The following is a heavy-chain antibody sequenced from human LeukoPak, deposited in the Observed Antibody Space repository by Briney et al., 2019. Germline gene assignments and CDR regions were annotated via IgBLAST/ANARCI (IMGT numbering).Heavy chain of an antibody. V-gene: IGHV4-30-4*01. CDR2: IYYSGGT. Sequence: SETLSLTCTVSGGSISSGDHYWSWIRQPPGKALEWIAYIYYSGGTYYNPSLRSRVTISVDTSKNQFSLNLSSVTAADTAVYYCARGDSSSWSFKIWGQGTLVTVSS. CDR1: GGSISSGDHY. CDR3: ARGDSSSWSFKI. D-gene: IGHD6-13*01. J-gene: IGHJ4*02.